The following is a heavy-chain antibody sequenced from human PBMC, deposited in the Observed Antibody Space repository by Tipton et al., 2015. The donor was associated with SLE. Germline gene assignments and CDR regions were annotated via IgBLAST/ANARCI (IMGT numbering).Heavy chain of an antibody. Sequence: TLSLTCTVSGGSISSGSYYWGWIRQPPGKGLEWIGSISYRGGTSYNPSLNSRVTISVDTSKNQVSLRLTSVIAADTAVYYCARDPGTGGNFDYWGQGVLITVSS. D-gene: IGHD1-14*01. CDR3: ARDPGTGGNFDY. V-gene: IGHV4-39*07. CDR2: ISYRGGT. J-gene: IGHJ4*02. CDR1: GGSISSGSYY.